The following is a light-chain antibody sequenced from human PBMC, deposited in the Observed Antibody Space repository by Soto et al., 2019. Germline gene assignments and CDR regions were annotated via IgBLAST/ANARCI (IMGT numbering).Light chain of an antibody. CDR2: DAS. J-gene: IGKJ4*01. CDR3: QKYNSDSLT. V-gene: IGKV1-39*01. CDR1: QSFSSY. Sequence: DIQMTQSPFSLSASVGDRVTITLRASQSFSSYLDWYQQKPGKAPKLLIYDASSLQSGVPSRFSGSGSGTDFTLTISSLQPEDVAAYYCQKYNSDSLTFGEGTKVDIK.